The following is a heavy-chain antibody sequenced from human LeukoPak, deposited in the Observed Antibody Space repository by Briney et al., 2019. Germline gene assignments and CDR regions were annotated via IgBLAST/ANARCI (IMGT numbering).Heavy chain of an antibody. Sequence: GGSLRLSCAASGFTFSSYSMNWVRQAPGKGLEWVSYISSSSSTIYYADSVKGRFTISRDNAKNSLYLQMNSLRAEDTAVYYCARAGGGLDYWGQGILVTVSS. CDR2: ISSSSSTI. CDR1: GFTFSSYS. V-gene: IGHV3-48*04. CDR3: ARAGGGLDY. J-gene: IGHJ4*02. D-gene: IGHD2-15*01.